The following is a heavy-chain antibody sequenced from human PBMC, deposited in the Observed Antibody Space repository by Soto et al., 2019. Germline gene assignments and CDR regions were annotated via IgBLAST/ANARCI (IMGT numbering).Heavy chain of an antibody. CDR1: GFTFSSYA. J-gene: IGHJ4*02. Sequence: GGSLRLSCAASGFTFSSYAMSWVRQAPGKGLEWVSAISGSGGSTYYADSVRGRFTISRDNSKSTLYLQMNSLRAEDTAVYYCAKSRPLIGDYVWGSYRYTAYFDYWGQGTLVTVSS. V-gene: IGHV3-23*01. CDR2: ISGSGGST. CDR3: AKSRPLIGDYVWGSYRYTAYFDY. D-gene: IGHD3-16*02.